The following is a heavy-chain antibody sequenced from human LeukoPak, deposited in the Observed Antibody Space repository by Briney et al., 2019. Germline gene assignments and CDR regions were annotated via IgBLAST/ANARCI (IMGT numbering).Heavy chain of an antibody. V-gene: IGHV4-34*01. CDR1: GGSFSGYY. CDR2: IYYSGST. D-gene: IGHD5-18*01. J-gene: IGHJ4*02. CDR3: ARKAYSYGYALDS. Sequence: PSETLSLTCAVYGGSFSGYYWSWIRQPPGKGLEWIGSIYYSGSTYYNPPLKSRVTISVDTSKNQFSLKLSSVTAADTAVYYCARKAYSYGYALDSWGQGTLVTVSS.